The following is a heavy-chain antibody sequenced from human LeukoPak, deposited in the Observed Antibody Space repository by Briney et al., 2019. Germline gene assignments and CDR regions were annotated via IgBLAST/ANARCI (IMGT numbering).Heavy chain of an antibody. CDR2: IYYSGST. Sequence: PSQTLSLTCTVSGGSISSGGYSWSWIRQHPGKGLEWIGYIYYSGSTYYNPSLKSRVTISVDTSKNQFSLKLSSVTAADTAVYYCANTVIRRFDPGYYFDYWGQGTLVTVSS. CDR3: ANTVIRRFDPGYYFDY. D-gene: IGHD3-9*01. J-gene: IGHJ4*02. CDR1: GGSISSGGYS. V-gene: IGHV4-31*03.